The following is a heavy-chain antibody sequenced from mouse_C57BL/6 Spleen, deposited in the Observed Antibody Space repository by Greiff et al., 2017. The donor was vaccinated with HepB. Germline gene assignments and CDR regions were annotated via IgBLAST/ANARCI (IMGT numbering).Heavy chain of an antibody. J-gene: IGHJ2*01. CDR1: GYTFTSYW. CDR2: INPSNGGT. V-gene: IGHV1-53*01. Sequence: QVQLQQPGTELVKPGASVKLSCKASGYTFTSYWMHWVKQRPGQGLEWIGNINPSNGGTNYNEKFKSKATLTVDKSSSTAYMQLSSLTSEDSAVYYCAREVVYDYDATYYFDYWGQVTTLTVSS. CDR3: AREVVYDYDATYYFDY. D-gene: IGHD2-4*01.